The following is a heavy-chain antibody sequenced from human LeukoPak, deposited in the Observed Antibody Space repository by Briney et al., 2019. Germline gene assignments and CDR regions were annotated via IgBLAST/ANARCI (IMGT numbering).Heavy chain of an antibody. Sequence: SETLSLTCTVSGGSISSYYWCWIRQPAGKGLEWIGRIYTSWSTNYNPSLKSRVTMSVDTSKNQFSLKLSSVTAADTAVYYCAAGIAVADFDYWGQGTLVTVSS. CDR1: GGSISSYY. CDR2: IYTSWST. D-gene: IGHD6-19*01. J-gene: IGHJ4*02. CDR3: AAGIAVADFDY. V-gene: IGHV4-4*07.